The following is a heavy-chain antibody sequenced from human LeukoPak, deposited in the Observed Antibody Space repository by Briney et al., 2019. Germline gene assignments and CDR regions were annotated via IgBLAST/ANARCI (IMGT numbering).Heavy chain of an antibody. J-gene: IGHJ4*02. D-gene: IGHD3-22*01. V-gene: IGHV4-39*01. Sequence: SETLSLTCTVSGGSISSSSYYWGWIRQPPGKGLEWIGSIYYSGSTYYNPSLRSRVTISVDTSKNQFSLKLSSVTAADTAVYYCASQGIGSGYYLTSRDANFGYWGQGTLVTVSS. CDR2: IYYSGST. CDR3: ASQGIGSGYYLTSRDANFGY. CDR1: GGSISSSSYY.